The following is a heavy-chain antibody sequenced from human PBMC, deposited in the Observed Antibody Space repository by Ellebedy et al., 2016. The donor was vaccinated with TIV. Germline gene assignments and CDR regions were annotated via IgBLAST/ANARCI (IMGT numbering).Heavy chain of an antibody. CDR1: GFSFSSYG. CDR3: AKEQSPYYDILTDSFDY. V-gene: IGHV3-33*06. J-gene: IGHJ4*02. Sequence: GESLKISCAASGFSFSSYGMHWVRQAPGKGLEWVAVIWYDGFNKDYADSVKGRFTISRDNSKNTLKLEMNSLRAEDTAVYYCAKEQSPYYDILTDSFDYWGQGALVTVSS. D-gene: IGHD3-9*01. CDR2: IWYDGFNK.